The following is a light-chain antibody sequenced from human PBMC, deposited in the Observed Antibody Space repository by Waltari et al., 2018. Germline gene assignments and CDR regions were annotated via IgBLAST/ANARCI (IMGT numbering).Light chain of an antibody. CDR3: MQARQTPWT. CDR2: MVS. J-gene: IGKJ1*01. CDR1: QPLLHSNGYTF. V-gene: IGKV2-28*01. Sequence: DIEMTQSPLFLPVTPGEPATITRRSSQPLLHSNGYTFLDWYLQKPGQSPHLLIYMVSNRASGVPDRFSGSGSGTDFTLKISRVEAEDVGIYYCMQARQTPWTFGQGTRVEIK.